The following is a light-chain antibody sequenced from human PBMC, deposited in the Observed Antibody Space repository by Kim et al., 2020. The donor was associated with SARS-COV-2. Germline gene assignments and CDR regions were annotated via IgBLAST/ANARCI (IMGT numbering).Light chain of an antibody. Sequence: GDRVIIICRASQDIKNHLAWYQQKPGKVPKLLMFAASTLQLGVPSRFSGSGSGTYFSLTISSLQPEDVATYYCQKYNSAPLTFGGGTKVDI. V-gene: IGKV1-27*01. CDR3: QKYNSAPLT. CDR2: AAS. J-gene: IGKJ4*01. CDR1: QDIKNH.